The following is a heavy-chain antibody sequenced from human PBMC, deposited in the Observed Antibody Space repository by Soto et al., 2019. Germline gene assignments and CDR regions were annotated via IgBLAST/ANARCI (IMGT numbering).Heavy chain of an antibody. CDR2: IFSSGTT. D-gene: IGHD3-16*01. Sequence: SETLSLPCTVSGDSISSGNKYWSWIRQAPGKGLEWIGYIFSSGTTYYNPSLKSRLTMSLDTSQNQFSLRLASVTDADSAVYYCARVPSPFDYYYAMDVWGQGTTVTAP. V-gene: IGHV4-30-4*01. CDR3: ARVPSPFDYYYAMDV. J-gene: IGHJ6*02. CDR1: GDSISSGNKY.